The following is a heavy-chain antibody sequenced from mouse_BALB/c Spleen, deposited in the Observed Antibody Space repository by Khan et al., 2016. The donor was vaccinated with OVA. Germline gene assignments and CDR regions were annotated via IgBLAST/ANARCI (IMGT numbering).Heavy chain of an antibody. CDR3: SRSNGNYWFAY. Sequence: QIQLVQSGPELKKPGETVKISCKASGYTLTDYGMNWVKQAPGKGLKWMGWINTYTGEATYAADFKGRFAFSLETSASTVYLQINNLKTEDTATYFCSRSNGNYWFAYWGQGTLVTVSA. J-gene: IGHJ3*01. CDR2: INTYTGEA. V-gene: IGHV9-3-1*01. CDR1: GYTLTDYG. D-gene: IGHD2-1*01.